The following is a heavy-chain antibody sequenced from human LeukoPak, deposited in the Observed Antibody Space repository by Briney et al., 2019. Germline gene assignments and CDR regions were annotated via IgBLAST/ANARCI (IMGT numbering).Heavy chain of an antibody. D-gene: IGHD4-17*01. CDR3: ARAPDFGDSMNL. CDR2: LNTNTGIP. Sequence: ASVKVSCTASGYTSTSYAMNWVRQAPGQGLEWMGRLNTNTGIPTSAQGFTGRFVFSLDTSVSTAYLQISSLKAEDTAVYYCARAPDFGDSMNLWGQGTLVTVSS. J-gene: IGHJ4*02. V-gene: IGHV7-4-1*02. CDR1: GYTSTSYA.